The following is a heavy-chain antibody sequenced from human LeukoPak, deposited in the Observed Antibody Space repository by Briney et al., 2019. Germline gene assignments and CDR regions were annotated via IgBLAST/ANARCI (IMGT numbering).Heavy chain of an antibody. CDR1: GGSFSGYY. Sequence: SETLSLTCALYGGSFSGYYWSWIRQPPGKGLEWIGEINHSGSTYYNPSLTSRVTISVDTSKNQFSLKLSSVTAADTAVYYCARHKDYYYSYMDVWGKGTTVTISS. CDR2: INHSGST. CDR3: ARHKDYYYSYMDV. J-gene: IGHJ6*03. V-gene: IGHV4-34*01.